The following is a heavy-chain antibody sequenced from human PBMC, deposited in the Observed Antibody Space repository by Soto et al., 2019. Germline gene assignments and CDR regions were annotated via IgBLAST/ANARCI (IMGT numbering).Heavy chain of an antibody. Sequence: SETLSLTCTVSGGSITDYSWVWIRQPAGKGLEWIGRIFSSGSTNYNPSLEGRITMSLDTSKNQFSLKLNSATATDTAVYFCARDQGVVVTADNWFDPWGQGILVTVSS. CDR3: ARDQGVVVTADNWFDP. CDR2: IFSSGST. V-gene: IGHV4-4*07. CDR1: GGSITDYS. D-gene: IGHD2-21*02. J-gene: IGHJ5*02.